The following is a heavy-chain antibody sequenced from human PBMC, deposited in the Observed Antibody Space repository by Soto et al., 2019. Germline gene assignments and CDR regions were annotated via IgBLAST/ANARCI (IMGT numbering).Heavy chain of an antibody. J-gene: IGHJ3*02. Sequence: QVQLVQSGAEVKKPGSSVKVSCKASGGTFSSYAISWVRQAPGQGLEWMGGIIPIFSTPNYTHKFQGGVTITADESTSTAYMELSSLRSEDTAVYYCARDNGKRYYYDSSLDAFDIWGQGTMVTVSS. V-gene: IGHV1-69*01. D-gene: IGHD3-22*01. CDR2: IIPIFSTP. CDR3: ARDNGKRYYYDSSLDAFDI. CDR1: GGTFSSYA.